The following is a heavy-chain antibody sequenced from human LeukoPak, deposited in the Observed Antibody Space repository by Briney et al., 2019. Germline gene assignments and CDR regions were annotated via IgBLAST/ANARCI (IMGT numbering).Heavy chain of an antibody. CDR3: ARGGLPGLYFDY. D-gene: IGHD1-26*01. J-gene: IGHJ4*02. Sequence: SVKVSCKASGGTFSNYAISWVRQAPGQGLEWMGGIIPITGTTNYAQKFQGRVTITTDESTRTAYMELSSLRSEDTAVYYCARGGLPGLYFDYWGQGTLVTVSS. CDR2: IIPITGTT. CDR1: GGTFSNYA. V-gene: IGHV1-69*05.